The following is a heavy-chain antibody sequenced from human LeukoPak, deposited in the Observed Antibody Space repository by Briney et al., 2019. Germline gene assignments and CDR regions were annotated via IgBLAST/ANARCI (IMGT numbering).Heavy chain of an antibody. Sequence: GASVKVSCKVSGYSVSELSMYWVRQAPGLGLEWMGGFDREDDAPVYAQQFQGRVTMTEDTSTDTAYMELSSLRSEDTALYYCATLDPYYDSSGRPLLPDWGQGTLVTVSS. V-gene: IGHV1-24*01. J-gene: IGHJ4*02. D-gene: IGHD3-22*01. CDR2: FDREDDAP. CDR3: ATLDPYYDSSGRPLLPD. CDR1: GYSVSELS.